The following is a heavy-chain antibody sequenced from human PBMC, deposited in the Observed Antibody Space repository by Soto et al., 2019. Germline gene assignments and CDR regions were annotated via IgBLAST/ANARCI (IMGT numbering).Heavy chain of an antibody. V-gene: IGHV4-59*01. Sequence: SETLSLTCTVSGGSISSYYWSWIRQPPGKGLEWIGYIYYSGSTNYNPSLKSRVTISVDTSKNQFSLKLSSVTAADTAVYYCARGEYDYVWGSYRYPNWFDPWGQGTLVTVS. CDR3: ARGEYDYVWGSYRYPNWFDP. D-gene: IGHD3-16*02. CDR2: IYYSGST. CDR1: GGSISSYY. J-gene: IGHJ5*02.